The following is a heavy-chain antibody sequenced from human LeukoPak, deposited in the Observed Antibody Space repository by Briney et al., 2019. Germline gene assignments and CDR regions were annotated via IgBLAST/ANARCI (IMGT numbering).Heavy chain of an antibody. V-gene: IGHV3-23*01. CDR3: AKGRYESSGFNWAA. J-gene: IGHJ4*02. CDR2: LSGSGGSA. D-gene: IGHD3-22*01. Sequence: GGSLRLSCAASGFTFTTYAMSWVRQAPGKGLEWVSALSGSGGSAYYADSVKGRFTISRDNSKNTLYLQMNSLRAEDTAVYYCAKGRYESSGFNWAAWGQGTLVTVSS. CDR1: GFTFTTYA.